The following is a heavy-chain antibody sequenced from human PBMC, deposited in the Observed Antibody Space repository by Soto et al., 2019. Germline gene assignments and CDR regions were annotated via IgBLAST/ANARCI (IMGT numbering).Heavy chain of an antibody. J-gene: IGHJ4*02. V-gene: IGHV3-30-3*01. CDR3: ARGDGYNFFDY. D-gene: IGHD5-12*01. CDR2: ISYDGSNK. CDR1: GFTFSSYA. Sequence: GGSLRLSCAASGFTFSSYAMHWVRQAPGKGLEWVAVISYDGSNKYYADSVKGRFTISRDNSKNTLYVQMNSLRAEDTAVYYCARGDGYNFFDYWGQGTLVTVSS.